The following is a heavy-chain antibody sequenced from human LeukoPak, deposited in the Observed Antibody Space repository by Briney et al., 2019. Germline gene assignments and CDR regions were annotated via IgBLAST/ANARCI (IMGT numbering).Heavy chain of an antibody. J-gene: IGHJ4*02. CDR1: GFTFSSYG. Sequence: GRSLRLSCAASGFTFSSYGMHWVRQAPGKGLEWVAVVWDDGSSQNYADSVKGRFTISRDNSKNMLYLQMNSLRAEDTVVYYCAKDQWNPDYWGQGTLVSVSS. V-gene: IGHV3-33*06. CDR3: AKDQWNPDY. D-gene: IGHD6-19*01. CDR2: VWDDGSSQ.